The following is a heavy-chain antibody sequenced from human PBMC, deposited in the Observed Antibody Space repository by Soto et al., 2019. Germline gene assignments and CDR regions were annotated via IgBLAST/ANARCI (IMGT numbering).Heavy chain of an antibody. J-gene: IGHJ5*02. D-gene: IGHD1-26*01. CDR1: GGTFSSYT. CDR3: ARDGGSYVSNWFDP. Sequence: SVKVSCKASGGTFSSYTISWVRQAPGQGLEWMGRIIPILGIANYAQKFQGRVTITADKSTNTAYMELSSLRSEDTAVYYCARDGGSYVSNWFDPWGQGTLVTVSS. V-gene: IGHV1-69*04. CDR2: IIPILGIA.